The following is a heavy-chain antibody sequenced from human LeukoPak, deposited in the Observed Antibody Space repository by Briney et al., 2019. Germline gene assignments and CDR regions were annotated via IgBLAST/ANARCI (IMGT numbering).Heavy chain of an antibody. D-gene: IGHD3-10*01. Sequence: SETLSLTCTVSGGSISSSSYYWGWIRQPPGKGLEWIGSIYYSVSTYDNPSLKSRVTISVDTSKNQFSLKLSSVTAADTAVYYCARDRVLLWFGVKRNYMDVWGKGTTVTVSS. CDR2: IYYSVST. CDR1: GGSISSSSYY. CDR3: ARDRVLLWFGVKRNYMDV. V-gene: IGHV4-39*07. J-gene: IGHJ6*03.